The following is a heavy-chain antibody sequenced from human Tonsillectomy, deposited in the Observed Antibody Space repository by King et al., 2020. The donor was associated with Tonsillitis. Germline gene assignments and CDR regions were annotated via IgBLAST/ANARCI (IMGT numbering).Heavy chain of an antibody. CDR1: GYTFTSYG. V-gene: IGHV1-18*01. J-gene: IGHJ4*02. Sequence: QLVQSGAEVKKPGASVKVSCKASGYTFTSYGISWVRQAPGQGLEWMGWISAYNGNTNCAQELQGRVTMTTDTSTSTAYMELRSLRSDDTAVYYCARSYYYDSSGYLGDYWGQGTLVTVSS. D-gene: IGHD3-22*01. CDR3: ARSYYYDSSGYLGDY. CDR2: ISAYNGNT.